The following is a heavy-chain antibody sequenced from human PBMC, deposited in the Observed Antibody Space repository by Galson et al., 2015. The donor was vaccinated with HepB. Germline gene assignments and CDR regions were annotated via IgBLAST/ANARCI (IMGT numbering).Heavy chain of an antibody. J-gene: IGHJ4*02. CDR3: ARGLLRLIDY. V-gene: IGHV3-48*01. CDR1: GFAFSSYS. CDR2: TNTIRTNI. Sequence: SLRLSCAASGFAFSSYSMNWVRQASGKGLEWLSYTNTIRTNIYYADSVRGRFTISRDNAKNSLYLQMNSLRAEDTAVYYCARGLLRLIDYWGQGTLVTVSS. D-gene: IGHD1-26*01.